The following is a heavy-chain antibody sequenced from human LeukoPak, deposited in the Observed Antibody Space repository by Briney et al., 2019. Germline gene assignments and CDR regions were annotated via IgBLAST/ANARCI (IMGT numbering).Heavy chain of an antibody. CDR3: TTDIGAVVVPAANGPNG. J-gene: IGHJ4*02. CDR1: GFTFSNAW. CDR2: IKSKTDGGTT. V-gene: IGHV3-15*01. D-gene: IGHD2-2*01. Sequence: GGSLRLSCAASGFTFSNAWMSWVRQAPGKGLEWVGRIKSKTDGGTTDYAAPVKGRFTISRDDSKNTLYLQMNSLKTEDTAVYYCTTDIGAVVVPAANGPNGWGQGTLVTVSS.